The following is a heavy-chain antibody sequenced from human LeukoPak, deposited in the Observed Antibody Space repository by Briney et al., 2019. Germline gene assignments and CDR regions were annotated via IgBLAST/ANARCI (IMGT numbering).Heavy chain of an antibody. V-gene: IGHV4-31*03. CDR1: GGSISSGGYY. Sequence: SETLSLTCTVSGGSISSGGYYWSWIRQHPGKGLEWIGYIYYSGSTFYNPSLKSRVTISVDTSKNQFSLKLSSVSAADTAVYYCARGGGDVYNVFDYWGQGTLVTVSS. J-gene: IGHJ4*02. D-gene: IGHD5-24*01. CDR2: IYYSGST. CDR3: ARGGGDVYNVFDY.